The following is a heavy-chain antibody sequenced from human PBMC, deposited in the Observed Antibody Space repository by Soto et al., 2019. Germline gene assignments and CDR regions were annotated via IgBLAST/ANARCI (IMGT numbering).Heavy chain of an antibody. J-gene: IGHJ6*02. CDR1: GFTFSSYA. CDR2: ISYDGSNK. D-gene: IGHD3-3*01. Sequence: PGGSLRLSCAASGFTFSSYAMHWVRQAPGKGLEWVAVISYDGSNKYYADSVKGRFTISRDNSKNTLYLQMNSLRAEDTAVYYCASSRFLEWFLYGMDVWGQGTTVTVSS. V-gene: IGHV3-30-3*01. CDR3: ASSRFLEWFLYGMDV.